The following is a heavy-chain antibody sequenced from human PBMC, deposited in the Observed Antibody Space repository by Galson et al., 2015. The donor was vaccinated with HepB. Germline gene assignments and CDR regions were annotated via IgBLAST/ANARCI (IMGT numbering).Heavy chain of an antibody. J-gene: IGHJ4*02. CDR2: ISSSSSYI. V-gene: IGHV3-11*05. CDR3: ARAKNFDY. Sequence: SLRLSCAASGFTFSNYYMSWIRQAPGKGLEWVSYISSSSSYINYADSVKGRFTISRDNAKNSLYLQMDSLRPEDTAVYYCARAKNFDYWGQGTLVTVSS. CDR1: GFTFSNYY.